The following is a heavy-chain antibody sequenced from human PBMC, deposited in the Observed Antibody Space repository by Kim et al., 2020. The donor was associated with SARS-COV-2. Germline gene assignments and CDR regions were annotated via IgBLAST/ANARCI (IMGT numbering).Heavy chain of an antibody. V-gene: IGHV3-9*01. Sequence: GYADSVKGRFTISRDNAKISLYLQMNSLRAEDTALYYCASSGYSYGYFDYWGQGTLVTVSS. CDR3: ASSGYSYGYFDY. J-gene: IGHJ4*02. D-gene: IGHD5-18*01.